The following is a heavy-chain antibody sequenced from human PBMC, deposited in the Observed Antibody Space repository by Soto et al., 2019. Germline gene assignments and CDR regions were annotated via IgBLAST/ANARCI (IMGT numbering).Heavy chain of an antibody. CDR2: ISSDGNDK. J-gene: IGHJ6*02. CDR1: GFTFSSYH. Sequence: QVQLVESGGGVVQPGRSLRLSCVASGFTFSSYHIHWVRQAPGKGLEWVTTISSDGNDKYSSDSVNGRFTTSRDNSKNTVYLQMNNLRVEDTAVYYCAKEGVADKYDYYGMDVWGQGTTVNVSS. D-gene: IGHD3-3*01. V-gene: IGHV3-30*04. CDR3: AKEGVADKYDYYGMDV.